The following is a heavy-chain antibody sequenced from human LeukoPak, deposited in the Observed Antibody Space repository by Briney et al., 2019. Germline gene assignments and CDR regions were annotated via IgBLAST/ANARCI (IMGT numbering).Heavy chain of an antibody. Sequence: PGGSLRLSCAASGFTVSSNYMSGVRQAPGRGREWVSVIYSGGSTYYADSVKGRFTISRDNSKNTLYLRMNSLRAEDTAVYYCARGSAVTTQGDAFDIWGQGTMVTVSS. D-gene: IGHD4-17*01. J-gene: IGHJ3*02. CDR1: GFTVSSNY. V-gene: IGHV3-53*01. CDR2: IYSGGST. CDR3: ARGSAVTTQGDAFDI.